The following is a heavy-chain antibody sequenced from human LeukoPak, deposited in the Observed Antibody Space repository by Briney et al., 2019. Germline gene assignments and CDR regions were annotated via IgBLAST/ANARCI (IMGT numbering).Heavy chain of an antibody. Sequence: ASVKVSCKASGYTFTGYYMHWVRQAPGQGLEWMGWINPNSGGTNYAQKFQGRVTMTRDTSISTAYMELSRLRSDDTAVYYCAKSYSSGWYRFDPWGQGTLVTVSS. J-gene: IGHJ5*02. CDR2: INPNSGGT. CDR3: AKSYSSGWYRFDP. D-gene: IGHD6-19*01. V-gene: IGHV1-2*02. CDR1: GYTFTGYY.